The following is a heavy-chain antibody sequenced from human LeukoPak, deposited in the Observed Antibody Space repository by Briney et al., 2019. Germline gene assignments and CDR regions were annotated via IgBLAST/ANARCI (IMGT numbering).Heavy chain of an antibody. CDR1: GGSFSGYY. CDR2: INHSGST. J-gene: IGHJ4*02. CDR3: ARALYGSGSHLDF. Sequence: SETLSLTCAVYGGSFSGYYWSWIRQPPGKGLEWIGEINHSGSTNYNPSLKSRVTISVDTSKNQFSLRLSSVTAADTAVYYCARALYGSGSHLDFWGQGTLVTVSS. V-gene: IGHV4-34*01. D-gene: IGHD3-10*01.